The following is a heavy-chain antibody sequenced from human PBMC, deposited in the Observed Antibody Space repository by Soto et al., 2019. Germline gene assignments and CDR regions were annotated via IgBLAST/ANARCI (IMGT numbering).Heavy chain of an antibody. D-gene: IGHD3-16*02. J-gene: IGHJ4*02. CDR1: GFTFSSYG. V-gene: IGHV3-33*01. Sequence: QVQLVESGGGVVQPGRSLRLSCAASGFTFSSYGMHWVRQAPGKGLEWVAIIWFDGSNKNYADSVKGRFTVSRDNSKNALYLQMNSLRAEDTAVYYCARDLRYDYIWGSYRSYFDYWGQGTMVTVSS. CDR2: IWFDGSNK. CDR3: ARDLRYDYIWGSYRSYFDY.